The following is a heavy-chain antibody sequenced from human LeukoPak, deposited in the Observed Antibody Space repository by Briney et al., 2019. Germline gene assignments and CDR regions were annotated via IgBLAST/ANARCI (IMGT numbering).Heavy chain of an antibody. Sequence: ASVKVSCKASGYTFTSYGISWLRQAPGQGLEWMGWISAYNGNTNYAQKLQGRVTMTTDTSTSTAYMELRSLRSDDTAGYYCATAYYDFWSGYYSMDYWGQGTLVTVSS. CDR2: ISAYNGNT. D-gene: IGHD3-3*01. V-gene: IGHV1-18*01. CDR3: ATAYYDFWSGYYSMDY. J-gene: IGHJ4*02. CDR1: GYTFTSYG.